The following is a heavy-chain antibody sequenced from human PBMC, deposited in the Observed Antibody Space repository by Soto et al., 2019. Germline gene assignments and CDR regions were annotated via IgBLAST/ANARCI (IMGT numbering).Heavy chain of an antibody. Sequence: LRLSCSASGFTFSSYAMHWVRQAPGKGLEYVSAISSNGGSTYYADSVKGRFTISRDNSKNTLYLQMSSLRAEDTAVYYCVKGSGTQPPPYYYYGMDVWGQGTTVTVSS. CDR2: ISSNGGST. J-gene: IGHJ6*02. CDR3: VKGSGTQPPPYYYYGMDV. V-gene: IGHV3-64D*06. D-gene: IGHD1-7*01. CDR1: GFTFSSYA.